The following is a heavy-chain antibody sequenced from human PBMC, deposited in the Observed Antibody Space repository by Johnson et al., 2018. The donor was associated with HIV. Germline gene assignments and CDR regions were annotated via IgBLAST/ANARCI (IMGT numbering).Heavy chain of an antibody. Sequence: QVQLVESGGGVVQPGTSLRLSCAASGFTFSYYAIFWVRQAPGKGLEWVAVISHDGNNKYYADSVKGRFTISRDNSKNTLYLQMNSLRAEDTAVYYCARPHIVVVTAGYAFDIWGQGTMVIVSS. CDR2: ISHDGNNK. CDR3: ARPHIVVVTAGYAFDI. CDR1: GFTFSYYA. D-gene: IGHD2-21*02. V-gene: IGHV3-30-3*01. J-gene: IGHJ3*02.